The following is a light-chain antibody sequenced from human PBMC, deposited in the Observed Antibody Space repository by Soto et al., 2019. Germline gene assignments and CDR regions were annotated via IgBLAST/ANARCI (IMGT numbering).Light chain of an antibody. V-gene: IGKV4-1*01. CDR1: QSVLYSSNEKNY. Sequence: DIVMTQTPDSLAVSLGERATINCRSSQSVLYSSNEKNYLTWYQQKPGQPPKLLIYWASTRESGVPDRFRGSGSGTDFTLTISSLQAEDVAVYYCQQYYGNPPTFGQGTKVEIK. CDR2: WAS. CDR3: QQYYGNPPT. J-gene: IGKJ1*01.